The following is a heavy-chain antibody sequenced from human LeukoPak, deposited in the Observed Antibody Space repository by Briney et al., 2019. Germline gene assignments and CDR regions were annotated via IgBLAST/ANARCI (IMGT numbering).Heavy chain of an antibody. Sequence: ASVKVSCKASGGTFSSYAISWVRQAPGQGLEWMGRIIPILGIANYAQKFQGRVTITADKSTSTAYMELSSLRSEDTAVYYCARAERGYSYGTDALDIWGQGTMVTVSS. CDR3: ARAERGYSYGTDALDI. V-gene: IGHV1-69*04. CDR2: IIPILGIA. J-gene: IGHJ3*02. D-gene: IGHD5-18*01. CDR1: GGTFSSYA.